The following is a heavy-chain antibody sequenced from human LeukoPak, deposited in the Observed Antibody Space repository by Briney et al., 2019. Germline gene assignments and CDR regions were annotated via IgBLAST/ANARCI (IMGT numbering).Heavy chain of an antibody. CDR1: GFSFNTFA. J-gene: IGHJ6*02. Sequence: GGFLRLSCVASGFSFNTFALTWVRQAPGKGLEWVSTISDYPHYADSVRGRFTFSRDNSRKTVFLQMNSLTPEDAATYYCTKDSQGSYDGFWYGTYGMDVWGQGTTVTVSS. CDR2: ISDYP. V-gene: IGHV3-23*05. CDR3: TKDSQGSYDGFWYGTYGMDV. D-gene: IGHD3-16*01.